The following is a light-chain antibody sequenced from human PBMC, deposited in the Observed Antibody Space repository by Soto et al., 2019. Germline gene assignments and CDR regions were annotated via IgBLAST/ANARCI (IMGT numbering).Light chain of an antibody. J-gene: IGLJ2*01. Sequence: QSALTQPASVSGSPGQSITISCTGTSNDLGIYKLVSWYRQLPGKAPEVIVFEGYKRPSGIYSRFSGSKSGTTASLTISGLKADDEADYYCCSYARSNTVVVGGGTKVTVL. V-gene: IGLV2-23*01. CDR3: CSYARSNTVV. CDR1: SNDLGIYKL. CDR2: EGY.